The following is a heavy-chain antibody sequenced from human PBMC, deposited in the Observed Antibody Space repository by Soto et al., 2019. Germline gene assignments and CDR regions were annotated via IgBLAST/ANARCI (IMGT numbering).Heavy chain of an antibody. Sequence: QVQLQESGPGLVKPSQTLSLTCTVSGGSISSGDYYWSWIRQPPGKGPEWIGYIYYSGSTCYNPSLKSRVTISVDTSKNQFSLKLSSVTAADTAVYYCARDRRDYDFWSGYAEDWGQGTLVTVSS. CDR1: GGSISSGDYY. CDR3: ARDRRDYDFWSGYAED. D-gene: IGHD3-3*01. CDR2: IYYSGST. J-gene: IGHJ4*02. V-gene: IGHV4-30-4*01.